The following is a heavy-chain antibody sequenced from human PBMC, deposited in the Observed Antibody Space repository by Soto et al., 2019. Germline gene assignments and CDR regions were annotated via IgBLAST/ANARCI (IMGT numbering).Heavy chain of an antibody. J-gene: IGHJ6*02. Sequence: QVHLVQSGAEVKKPGASVKVSCKASGYTFRRYYMHWVRQAPAQGLEWVGWINPNNGGRDYAQKFQGRVTMTRDTSITTAYMELSRLTSDDTAVYYCARGEYSSTPGTLDVLGQGTTVTVSS. CDR1: GYTFRRYY. V-gene: IGHV1-2*02. CDR3: ARGEYSSTPGTLDV. CDR2: INPNNGGR. D-gene: IGHD6-13*01.